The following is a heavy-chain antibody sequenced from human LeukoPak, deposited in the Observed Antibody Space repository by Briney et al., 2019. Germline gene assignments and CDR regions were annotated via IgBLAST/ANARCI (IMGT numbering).Heavy chain of an antibody. CDR1: GFTFSSHA. CDR2: ISSSGSNT. Sequence: GGSLRLSCAASGFTFSSHAMHWVRQAPGKGLEWVSSISSSGSNTYYTDSVKGRFTISRDNSKYTLYLQMNSLRVEDTAVYYCAAGSGSYYKATSWGQGTLVTVSS. D-gene: IGHD3-10*01. CDR3: AAGSGSYYKATS. J-gene: IGHJ5*02. V-gene: IGHV3-23*01.